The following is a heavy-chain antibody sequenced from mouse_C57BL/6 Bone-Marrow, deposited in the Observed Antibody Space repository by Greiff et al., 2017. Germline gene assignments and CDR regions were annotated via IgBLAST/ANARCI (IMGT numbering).Heavy chain of an antibody. J-gene: IGHJ2*01. V-gene: IGHV1-59*01. D-gene: IGHD3-1*01. CDR1: GYTFTSYW. Sequence: QVQLQQPGAELVRPGTSVKLSCKASGYTFTSYWMHWVKQRPGQGLEWIGVIDPSDSYTNYNQKFKGKATLTVDTSSSTAYMQLSSRTSEDSAVYYCRAGTSYWGQGTTLTVSS. CDR2: IDPSDSYT. CDR3: RAGTSY.